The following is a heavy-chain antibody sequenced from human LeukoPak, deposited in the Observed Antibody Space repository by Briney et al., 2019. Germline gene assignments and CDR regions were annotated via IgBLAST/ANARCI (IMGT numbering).Heavy chain of an antibody. CDR3: ARGVYFDSSGLSPALDL. CDR2: VYTSGST. J-gene: IGHJ2*01. D-gene: IGHD3-22*01. Sequence: PSETLSLTCTVSGGSITSYYWSWIRQPAGKGLEWIGRVYTSGSTNYNPSLKSRVTMSIDTSKKQFSLKLSSVTAADTAVYFCARGVYFDSSGLSPALDLWGRGTLVTVSS. CDR1: GGSITSYY. V-gene: IGHV4-4*07.